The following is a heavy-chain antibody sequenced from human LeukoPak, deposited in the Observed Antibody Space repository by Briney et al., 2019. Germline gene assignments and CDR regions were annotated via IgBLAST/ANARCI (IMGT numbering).Heavy chain of an antibody. CDR1: GFTFSSYN. V-gene: IGHV3-21*01. CDR2: ISSSTANI. CDR3: ARGRGATPPYYFDY. D-gene: IGHD1-26*01. Sequence: PGGSLRLSCAASGFTFSSYNMNWVRQAPGKGLEWVSSISSSTANIFYADSVKGRFITSRDNAKSSLYLQVNSLRAEDAAVYYCARGRGATPPYYFDYWGQRSLVTVSS. J-gene: IGHJ4*02.